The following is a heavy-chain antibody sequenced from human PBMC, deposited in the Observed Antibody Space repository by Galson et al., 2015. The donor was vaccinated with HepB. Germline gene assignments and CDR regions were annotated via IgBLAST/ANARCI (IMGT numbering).Heavy chain of an antibody. V-gene: IGHV1-69*04. CDR3: AREGLTMVRGPPPHFDY. CDR2: IIPILGIA. J-gene: IGHJ4*02. D-gene: IGHD3-10*01. CDR1: GGTFSSYT. Sequence: QSGAEVKKPGESLRISCKASGGTFSSYTISWVRQAPGQGLEWMGRIIPILGIANYAQKFQGRVTITADKSTSTAYMELSSLRSEDTAVYYCAREGLTMVRGPPPHFDYWGQGTLVTVSS.